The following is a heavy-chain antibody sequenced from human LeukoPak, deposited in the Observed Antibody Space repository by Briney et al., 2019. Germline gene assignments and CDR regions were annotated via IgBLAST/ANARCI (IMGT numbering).Heavy chain of an antibody. CDR1: GFIYRSYQ. V-gene: IGHV3-48*03. D-gene: IGHD4-17*01. J-gene: IGHJ2*01. Sequence: GGSLRLSCAASGFIYRSYQMNWVRPAAGKGLEWVSYVSSSGSSIYYADSVKGRFTLSRDNAKNLLFMQMNSLRAEATAVYYCASNLDYGDSDYWYLDLWGRGTLVTVSS. CDR2: VSSSGSSI. CDR3: ASNLDYGDSDYWYLDL.